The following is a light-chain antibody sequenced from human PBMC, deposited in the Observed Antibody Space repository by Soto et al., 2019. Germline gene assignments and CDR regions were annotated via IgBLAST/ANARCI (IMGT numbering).Light chain of an antibody. V-gene: IGKV4-1*01. CDR1: QSLLYSSNNKDY. Sequence: DIVMTQSPESLAVSLGERATINCKSSQSLLYSSNNKDYLAWYQQKPGQPPKLLIYWASTRESGVPDRFSGSGSGTDFTLTISSLQAEDVAVYYCQQHYGTPRTFGQGTKVEIK. CDR2: WAS. J-gene: IGKJ1*01. CDR3: QQHYGTPRT.